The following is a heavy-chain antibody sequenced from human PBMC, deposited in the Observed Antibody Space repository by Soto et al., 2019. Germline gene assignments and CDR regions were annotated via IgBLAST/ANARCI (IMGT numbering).Heavy chain of an antibody. CDR1: GFTFSSYG. J-gene: IGHJ3*02. CDR2: IWYDGSNK. CDR3: ARDSYYYDSSVRGLGVDAFDI. D-gene: IGHD3-22*01. V-gene: IGHV3-33*01. Sequence: QVQLVEPGGGVVQPGRSLSLSCAASGFTFSSYGMNWVRQAPGKGLEWVAVIWYDGSNKYYADSVKGRFTTSRDNSRNTLYLHMSSQRAEDTAVYYCARDSYYYDSSVRGLGVDAFDIWGQGTMVTVSS.